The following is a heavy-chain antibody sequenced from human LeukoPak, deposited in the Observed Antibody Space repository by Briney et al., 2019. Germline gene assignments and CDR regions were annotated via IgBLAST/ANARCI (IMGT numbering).Heavy chain of an antibody. J-gene: IGHJ3*02. D-gene: IGHD4-17*01. Sequence: RASVKVSCKVSGYTLTELSMHWVRQAPGKGLEWMGGFDPEDGETIYAQKFQGRVTMTEDTSTDTAYMELSSPRSEDTAVYYCATDLYGDYDAFDIWGQGTMVTVSS. CDR2: FDPEDGET. V-gene: IGHV1-24*01. CDR1: GYTLTELS. CDR3: ATDLYGDYDAFDI.